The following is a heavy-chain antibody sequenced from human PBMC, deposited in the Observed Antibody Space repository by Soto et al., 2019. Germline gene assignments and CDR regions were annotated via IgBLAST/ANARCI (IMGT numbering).Heavy chain of an antibody. J-gene: IGHJ4*02. V-gene: IGHV4-31*03. CDR2: IYYSGST. CDR1: GGSISSGGYY. D-gene: IGHD3-16*02. Sequence: QVQLQESGPGLVKPSQTLSLTCTVSGGSISSGGYYWSWIRQHPRKGLEWIGYIYYSGSTYYNPSLKSRVTISVDTSKNQFSLKLSSVIAADTAVYYCARFVRRTSYYFDYWGQGTLVTVSS. CDR3: ARFVRRTSYYFDY.